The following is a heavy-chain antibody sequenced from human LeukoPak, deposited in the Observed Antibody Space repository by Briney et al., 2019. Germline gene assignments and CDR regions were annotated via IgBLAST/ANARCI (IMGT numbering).Heavy chain of an antibody. CDR1: GGSISSYY. Sequence: PSETLSLTCTVSGGSISSYYWSWIRQPAGKGLEWIGRIYTSGSTNYNPSLKSRVTMSVDTSKNQFSLRLSSVNAADTAVYYCARARVRSYSYDSDGSYTSDWIFDLWGRGTLVTVSS. CDR2: IYTSGST. D-gene: IGHD3-22*01. V-gene: IGHV4-4*07. J-gene: IGHJ2*01. CDR3: ARARVRSYSYDSDGSYTSDWIFDL.